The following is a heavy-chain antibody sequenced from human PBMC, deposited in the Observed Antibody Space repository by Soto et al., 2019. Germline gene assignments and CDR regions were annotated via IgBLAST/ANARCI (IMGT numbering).Heavy chain of an antibody. Sequence: PSETLSLTCTVGGGSIRINNYHWAWIRQSPGKGLEWIGSIYHTGKSDYSPTLKSRVAMSVDTSRNQLSLSLSSVTAADTAVFYCARHVGNWLWYFDLWGRGTLVTVSS. CDR1: GGSIRINNYH. J-gene: IGHJ2*01. D-gene: IGHD1-20*01. V-gene: IGHV4-39*01. CDR2: IYHTGKS. CDR3: ARHVGNWLWYFDL.